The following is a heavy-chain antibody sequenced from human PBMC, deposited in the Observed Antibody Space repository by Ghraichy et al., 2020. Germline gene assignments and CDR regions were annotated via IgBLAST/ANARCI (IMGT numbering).Heavy chain of an antibody. Sequence: ASVKVSCKVSGYTLTELSMHWVRQAPGKGLEWMGGFDPEDGETIYAQKFQGRVTMTEDTSTDTAYMELSSLRSEDTAVYYCSTVYRKIYYGSGSYNWFDPWGQGTLVTVSS. CDR2: FDPEDGET. J-gene: IGHJ5*02. CDR1: GYTLTELS. V-gene: IGHV1-24*01. D-gene: IGHD3-10*01. CDR3: STVYRKIYYGSGSYNWFDP.